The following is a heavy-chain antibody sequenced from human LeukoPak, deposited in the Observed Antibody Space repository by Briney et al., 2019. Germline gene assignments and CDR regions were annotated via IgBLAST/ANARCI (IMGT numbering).Heavy chain of an antibody. CDR2: ITGISDI. V-gene: IGHV3-69-1*02. D-gene: IGHD1-1*01. J-gene: IGHJ4*02. CDR3: ARAIRL. CDR1: GLTFSDYS. Sequence: GGSLRLSCTASGLTFSDYSVNWVRQAPGKGLEWVSCITGISDIYYADSVKGRFTISRDNAKNSVYLQMNSLRAEDTGIYYCARAIRLWGQGTLVTVSS.